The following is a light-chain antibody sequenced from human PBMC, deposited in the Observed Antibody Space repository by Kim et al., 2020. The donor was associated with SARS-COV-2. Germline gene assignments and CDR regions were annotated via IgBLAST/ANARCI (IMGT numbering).Light chain of an antibody. CDR1: SSNIGAGYD. J-gene: IGLJ3*02. CDR2: GNS. CDR3: QSYDSSLSGWV. V-gene: IGLV1-40*01. Sequence: QRVTISCTGSSSNIGAGYDVHWYQQLPGTAPKLLIYGNSNRPSGVPDRFSGSKSGTSASLAITGLQAEDEADYYCQSYDSSLSGWVSGGGTQLTVL.